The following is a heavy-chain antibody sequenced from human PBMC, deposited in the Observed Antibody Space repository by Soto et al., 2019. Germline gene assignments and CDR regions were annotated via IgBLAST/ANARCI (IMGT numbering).Heavy chain of an antibody. V-gene: IGHV3-23*01. J-gene: IGHJ4*02. CDR1: GFTFSTFD. Sequence: GGSLRLSCAASGFTFSTFDMTWVRQAPGKGLEWVSLIRGVAGSTHYADSVKGRFTISKDNSKNMLYLEMNSLRADDTAVYFCVKRAWLDYWGQGNMVTVSS. CDR3: VKRAWLDY. CDR2: IRGVAGST.